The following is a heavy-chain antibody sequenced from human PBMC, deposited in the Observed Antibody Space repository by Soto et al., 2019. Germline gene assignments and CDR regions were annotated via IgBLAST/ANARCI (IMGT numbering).Heavy chain of an antibody. D-gene: IGHD3-10*01. J-gene: IGHJ3*02. V-gene: IGHV3-21*01. CDR2: ISSSSSYI. Sequence: EVQLVESGGGLVKPGGSLRLSCAASGFTFSSYSMNWVRQAPGKGLEWVSSISSSSSYIYYADSVKGRFTISGDNAKNSLDLQKNSLRAEDTGVYYCAREKYGSGSYSAFDIWGQGTMVTVSS. CDR1: GFTFSSYS. CDR3: AREKYGSGSYSAFDI.